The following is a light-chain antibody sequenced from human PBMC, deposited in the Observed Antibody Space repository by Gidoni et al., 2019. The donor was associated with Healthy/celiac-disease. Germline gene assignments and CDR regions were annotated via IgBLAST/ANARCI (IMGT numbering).Light chain of an antibody. Sequence: EIVMTQSPATLSVSPGERATLSCRASQSVSSNLAWYQQKPGQAPRRLIYGASTRATGSPARFSGRGSGTEFTLTISSLQSEDFAVDYCQQYNNWPRTFGGGTKVEIK. CDR1: QSVSSN. V-gene: IGKV3-15*01. CDR2: GAS. J-gene: IGKJ4*01. CDR3: QQYNNWPRT.